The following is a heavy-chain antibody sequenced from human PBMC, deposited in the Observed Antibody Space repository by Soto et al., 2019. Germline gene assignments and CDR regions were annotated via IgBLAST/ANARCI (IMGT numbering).Heavy chain of an antibody. J-gene: IGHJ6*02. CDR2: IYYSGST. V-gene: IGHV4-59*01. CDR1: GGSISSYY. CDR3: ARELSGNYGMDV. D-gene: IGHD3-10*01. Sequence: ETLSLTCTVSGGSISSYYWSWIRQPPGKGLEWIGYIYYSGSTNYNPSLKSRVTISVDTSKNQFSLKLSSVTAADTAVYYCARELSGNYGMDVWGQGTTVTVSS.